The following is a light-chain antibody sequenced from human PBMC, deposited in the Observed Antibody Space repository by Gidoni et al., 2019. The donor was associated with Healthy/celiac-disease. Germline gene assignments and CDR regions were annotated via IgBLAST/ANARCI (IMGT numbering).Light chain of an antibody. Sequence: IQITQPPSSLSAFVGNRVTITCRASQSISNYLNWYQQKPGKAPKLLIYAASSLQSGVPSRFSGSGSGTDFTLTISRLQPEDFATYYCQQRNSTPITFGQGTRLEIK. CDR3: QQRNSTPIT. CDR2: AAS. V-gene: IGKV1-39*01. J-gene: IGKJ5*01. CDR1: QSISNY.